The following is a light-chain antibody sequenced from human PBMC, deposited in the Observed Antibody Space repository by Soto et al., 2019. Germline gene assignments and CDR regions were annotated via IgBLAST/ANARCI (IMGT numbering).Light chain of an antibody. V-gene: IGKV3-20*01. Sequence: ILVTQSPGTLSLSPGERATLSCRASQTVSSSYLAWYQQKPGQAPRLLIYGASTRATGIPDRFIGSGSGTDFTLTISRLEPEDFAVFYCQQSVNSPYTFGQGTKVDIK. CDR1: QTVSSSY. J-gene: IGKJ2*01. CDR3: QQSVNSPYT. CDR2: GAS.